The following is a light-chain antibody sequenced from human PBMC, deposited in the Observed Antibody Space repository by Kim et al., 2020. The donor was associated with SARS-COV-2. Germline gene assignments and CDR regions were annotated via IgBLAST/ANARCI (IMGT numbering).Light chain of an antibody. V-gene: IGLV2-11*01. Sequence: GQSVTISCTGAGSDGGGYDYVSWYQQSPGKAPKLMIYDVSKRPSGVPDRFSGSKSGNTASLTISGLQAEDEADYYCCSYAGTYTWVFGGGTQLTVL. CDR3: CSYAGTYTWV. CDR2: DVS. CDR1: GSDGGGYDY. J-gene: IGLJ3*02.